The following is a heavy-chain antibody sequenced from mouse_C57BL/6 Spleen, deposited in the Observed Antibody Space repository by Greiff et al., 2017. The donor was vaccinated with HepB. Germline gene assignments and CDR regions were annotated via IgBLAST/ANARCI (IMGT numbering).Heavy chain of an antibody. V-gene: IGHV1-69*01. Sequence: QVQLKQPGAELVMPGASVKLSCKASGYTFTSYWMHWVKQRPGQGLEWIGEIDPSDSYTNYNQKFKGKSTLTVDKSSSTAYMQLSSLTSEDSAVYYCARLDDYRDYWGQGTTLTVSS. D-gene: IGHD2-14*01. J-gene: IGHJ2*01. CDR1: GYTFTSYW. CDR2: IDPSDSYT. CDR3: ARLDDYRDY.